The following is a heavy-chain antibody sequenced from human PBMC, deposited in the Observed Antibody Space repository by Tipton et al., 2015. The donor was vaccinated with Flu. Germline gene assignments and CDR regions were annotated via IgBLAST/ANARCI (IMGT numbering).Heavy chain of an antibody. CDR1: GDSISSGGFY. CDR3: ARHTGDSVRGVIDY. J-gene: IGHJ4*02. V-gene: IGHV4-30-2*03. Sequence: TLSLTCTVSGDSISSGGFYWSWIRQPPGKGLEWIGNFFHSGSTYYNPSLKSRVTISVDTSKNQFSLRLSSVTAADTAVYYCARHTGDSVRGVIDYWGQGTLVTVSS. CDR2: FFHSGST. D-gene: IGHD3-10*02.